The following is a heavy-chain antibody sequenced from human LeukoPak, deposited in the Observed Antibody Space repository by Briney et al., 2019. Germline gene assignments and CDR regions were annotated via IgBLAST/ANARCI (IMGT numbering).Heavy chain of an antibody. CDR1: GGSFSGYY. V-gene: IGHV4-59*10. CDR2: IYTSGST. CDR3: ARENIVVVVAATQGYFDY. Sequence: SETLSLTCAVYGGSFSGYYWSWIRQPAGKGLEWIGRIYTSGSTNYNPSLKSRVTISVDTSKNQFSLKLSSVTAADTAVYYCARENIVVVVAATQGYFDYWGQGTLVTVSS. J-gene: IGHJ4*02. D-gene: IGHD2-15*01.